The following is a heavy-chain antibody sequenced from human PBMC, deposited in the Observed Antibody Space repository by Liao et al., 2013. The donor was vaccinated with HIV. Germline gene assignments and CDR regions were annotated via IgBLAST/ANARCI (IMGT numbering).Heavy chain of an antibody. CDR3: ARDHPSGYCDY. J-gene: IGHJ4*02. CDR2: IFNSGST. D-gene: IGHD3-3*01. V-gene: IGHV4-4*07. Sequence: QVHLQESGPGLVKPSETLSLICTVSGGSISSDSWSWIRQPAGKGLEWIGRIFNSGSTNYNPSLKSRVTMSLDKSKNQFSLRLRSVTAADTAVYYCARDHPSGYCDYWGQGTLVTVSS. CDR1: GGSISSDS.